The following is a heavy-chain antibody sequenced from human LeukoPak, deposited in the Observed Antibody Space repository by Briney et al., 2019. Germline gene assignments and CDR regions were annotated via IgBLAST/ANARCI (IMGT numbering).Heavy chain of an antibody. CDR2: IYYSGST. CDR3: ARDYGDYVGAFDI. CDR1: GGSISSHY. Sequence: SETLSLTCTVSGGSISSHYWSWIRQPPGKGLEWIGGIYYSGSTNYNPSLKSRVTISVDTSKNQFSLKLGPVTAADTAAFYCARDYGDYVGAFDIWGQGTMVTVSS. V-gene: IGHV4-59*11. D-gene: IGHD4-17*01. J-gene: IGHJ3*02.